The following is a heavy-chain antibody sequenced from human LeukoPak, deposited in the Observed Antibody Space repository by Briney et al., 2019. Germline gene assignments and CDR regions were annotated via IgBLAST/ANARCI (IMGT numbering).Heavy chain of an antibody. CDR3: ARETDYYDSTGAFDI. Sequence: GGSLRLSCAASGFTFSSYEMNWVRQAPGKGLEWVSYISSSGSAIYYADSVKGRFTISRDNAKNSLYLQMNSLRAEDTAVYYCARETDYYDSTGAFDIWGQGTMVTVSS. J-gene: IGHJ3*02. V-gene: IGHV3-48*03. D-gene: IGHD3-22*01. CDR1: GFTFSSYE. CDR2: ISSSGSAI.